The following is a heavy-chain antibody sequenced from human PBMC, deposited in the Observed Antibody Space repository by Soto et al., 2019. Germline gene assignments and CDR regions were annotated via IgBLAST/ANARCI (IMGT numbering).Heavy chain of an antibody. CDR3: ARELELPDDYYYGMDV. J-gene: IGHJ6*02. D-gene: IGHD1-7*01. CDR2: ISSSSSYI. Sequence: GGSLRLSCASSGFTFSSYSRNWVRQAPGKGLEWVSSISSSSSYIYYADSVKGRFTISRDNAKNSLYLQMNSLRAEDTAVYYCARELELPDDYYYGMDVWGQGTTVTVSS. CDR1: GFTFSSYS. V-gene: IGHV3-21*01.